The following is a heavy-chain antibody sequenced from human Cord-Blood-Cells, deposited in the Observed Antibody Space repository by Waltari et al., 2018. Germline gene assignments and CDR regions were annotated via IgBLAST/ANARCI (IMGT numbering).Heavy chain of an antibody. D-gene: IGHD2-21*01. V-gene: IGHV3-33*01. J-gene: IGHJ3*02. CDR1: GFTFSSYG. Sequence: WAASGFTFSSYGMHWVRQAPGKGLEWVAVIWYDGSNKYYADSVKGRFTISRDNSKNTLYLQMNSLRAEDTAVYYCARVWFSGAFDIWGQGTMVTVSS. CDR3: ARVWFSGAFDI. CDR2: IWYDGSNK.